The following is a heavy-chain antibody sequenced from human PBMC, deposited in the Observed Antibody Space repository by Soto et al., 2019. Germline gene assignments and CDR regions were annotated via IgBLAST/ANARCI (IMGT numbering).Heavy chain of an antibody. J-gene: IGHJ4*02. CDR2: IDPRNGGT. D-gene: IGHD2-21*01. CDR1: GYIFSDYY. CDR3: ARVLYRNGIHA. V-gene: IGHV1-2*02. Sequence: QVQLVQSGSDVKKPGASFTVSCKASGYIFSDYYIHWVRQAPGQGLEWMGWIDPRNGGTKYAQKFQDRLTMTTDTSTCTAVLELRRLRLDDTAVFFCARVLYRNGIHAWGQGTLVTVSS.